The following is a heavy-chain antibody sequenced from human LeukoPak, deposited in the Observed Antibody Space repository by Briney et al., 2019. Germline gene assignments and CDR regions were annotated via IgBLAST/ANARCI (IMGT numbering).Heavy chain of an antibody. Sequence: SETLSLTCAVYGGSFSVYYWSWIRQPPGKGLEWIGEINHSGSTNYNPSLKSRVTISVDTSKNQFSLKLSSVTAADTAVYYCATTNRIVGATYYFDYWGQGTLVTVSS. V-gene: IGHV4-34*01. CDR3: ATTNRIVGATYYFDY. CDR2: INHSGST. D-gene: IGHD1-26*01. J-gene: IGHJ4*02. CDR1: GGSFSVYY.